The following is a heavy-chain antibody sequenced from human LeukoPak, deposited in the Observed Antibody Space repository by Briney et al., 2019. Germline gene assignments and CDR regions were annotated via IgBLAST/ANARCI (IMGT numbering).Heavy chain of an antibody. CDR1: GYTFTSYG. J-gene: IGHJ1*01. CDR2: INTNTGNP. D-gene: IGHD4-17*01. Sequence: GSVKVSCKASGYTFTSYGLNWVRQAPGQGLEWMGWINTNTGNPTYAQGFTGRFVFSLDTSVSTAYLQISSLKAEDTAVYYCARSVTPQYFQHWGQGTLVTVSS. V-gene: IGHV7-4-1*02. CDR3: ARSVTPQYFQH.